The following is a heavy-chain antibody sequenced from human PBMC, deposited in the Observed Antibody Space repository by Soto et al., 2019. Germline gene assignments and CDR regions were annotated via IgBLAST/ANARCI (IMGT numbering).Heavy chain of an antibody. Sequence: QVQLVESGGGVVQPGRSLRLSCAASGFTFSSYGMHWVRQAPGKGLEWVAVISYDGSNKYYADSVKGRFTISRDNSKNTLYLQMNSLRAEDTAVYYCAKAPLRFGGGIVIPDYWGQGTLVTVSS. D-gene: IGHD3-16*02. J-gene: IGHJ4*02. CDR3: AKAPLRFGGGIVIPDY. CDR2: ISYDGSNK. V-gene: IGHV3-30*18. CDR1: GFTFSSYG.